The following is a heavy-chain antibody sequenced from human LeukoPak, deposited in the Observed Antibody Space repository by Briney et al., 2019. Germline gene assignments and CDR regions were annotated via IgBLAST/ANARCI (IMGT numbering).Heavy chain of an antibody. Sequence: ASVKVSCKVSGYSLSQLSIHWVRQAPGKGLEWMGGFDFEDGETLYAQKFRGRLTVTEDTSTDTSYMELTSLAYDDTAIYYCATETPPSGTYSVHFDSWGQGTLVTVSS. D-gene: IGHD1-26*01. J-gene: IGHJ4*02. V-gene: IGHV1-24*01. CDR1: GYSLSQLS. CDR2: FDFEDGET. CDR3: ATETPPSGTYSVHFDS.